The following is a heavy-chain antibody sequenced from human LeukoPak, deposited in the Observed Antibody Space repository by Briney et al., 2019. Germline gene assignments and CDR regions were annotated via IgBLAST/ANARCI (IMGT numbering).Heavy chain of an antibody. V-gene: IGHV3-21*01. Sequence: PGGSLRLSCAASGFTFSSYSMNWVRQAPGKGLEWVSSISSSSSYIYYADSVKGRFTISRDNAKNSLYLQMNSLRAEDTAVYYCARVNVVWGSYRPLDYWGQGTLVTVSS. J-gene: IGHJ4*02. CDR3: ARVNVVWGSYRPLDY. CDR2: ISSSSSYI. D-gene: IGHD3-16*02. CDR1: GFTFSSYS.